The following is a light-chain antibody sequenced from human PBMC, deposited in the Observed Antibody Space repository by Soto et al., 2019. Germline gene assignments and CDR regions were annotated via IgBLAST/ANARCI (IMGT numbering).Light chain of an antibody. CDR1: QSIATY. J-gene: IGKJ4*01. Sequence: DIQMSQSPSSLSASVGDRVTISCRASQSIATYLSWYQHRPGKAPKLLIYAASTLQTGVPSRFSGSGFGTDFTLTISNLQPEDFATYYCQQSYSTLALTFGGGPKLEI. CDR3: QQSYSTLALT. CDR2: AAS. V-gene: IGKV1-39*01.